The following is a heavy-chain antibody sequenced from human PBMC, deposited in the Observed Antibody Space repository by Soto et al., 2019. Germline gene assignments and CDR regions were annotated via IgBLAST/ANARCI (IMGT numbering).Heavy chain of an antibody. CDR1: GYTFSAYY. Sequence: QVYLLQSGAEVKKVGASVKVSCKTSGYTFSAYYVHWARRAPGRGFQWLGWINPSNAITTFSEFFQGRITMTRDTSTNTVQMELNRLTSDDTAVYYCMRGGWGDSPIDYWGQGTQVTVSS. J-gene: IGHJ4*02. D-gene: IGHD1-26*01. CDR2: INPSNAIT. V-gene: IGHV1-2*02. CDR3: MRGGWGDSPIDY.